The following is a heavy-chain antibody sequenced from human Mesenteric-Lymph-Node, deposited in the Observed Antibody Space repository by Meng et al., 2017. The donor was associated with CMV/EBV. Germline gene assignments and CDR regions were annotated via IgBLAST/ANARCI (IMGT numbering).Heavy chain of an antibody. J-gene: IGHJ6*02. CDR2: IWYDGSSK. CDR3: ARGSAAPDV. V-gene: IGHV3-33*01. CDR1: GFTFSNYG. Sequence: GGSLRLSCAASGFTFSNYGVHWVRQAPGKGLEWVAVIWYDGSSKYYADSVKGRFTISRDNSKNTLFLQMNSLRAEDTAVYYCARGSAAPDVWGQGTTVTVSS. D-gene: IGHD6-13*01.